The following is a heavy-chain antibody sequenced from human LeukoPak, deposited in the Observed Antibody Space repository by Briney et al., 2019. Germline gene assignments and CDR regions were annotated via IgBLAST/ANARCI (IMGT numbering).Heavy chain of an antibody. D-gene: IGHD1-1*01. CDR3: ARGRVSSSTWYSTYYYYFYMDV. CDR1: GGSISIYY. Sequence: SETLSLTCTVSGGSISIYYWSWIRQPPGKGLEWIGYIYYSGSTNYNPSLKSRVTISVDTSKTQFSLELSSVTAADTAVYFCARGRVSSSTWYSTYYYYFYMDVWGKGTTVTVSS. J-gene: IGHJ6*03. CDR2: IYYSGST. V-gene: IGHV4-59*01.